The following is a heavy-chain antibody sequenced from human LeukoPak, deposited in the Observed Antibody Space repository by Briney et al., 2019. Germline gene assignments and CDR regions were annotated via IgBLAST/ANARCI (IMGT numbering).Heavy chain of an antibody. J-gene: IGHJ5*02. CDR2: ISGSGGST. V-gene: IGHV3-23*01. CDR1: GFTFSSYA. CDR3: AKDRSTYSRRNGFDP. D-gene: IGHD6-13*01. Sequence: GGSLRLSCAASGFTFSSYAMSWVRQAPGKGLEWVSAISGSGGSTYYADSLKGRFTISRDNSKNTLYLQMNSLRAEDTAVYYCAKDRSTYSRRNGFDPWGQGTLVTVSS.